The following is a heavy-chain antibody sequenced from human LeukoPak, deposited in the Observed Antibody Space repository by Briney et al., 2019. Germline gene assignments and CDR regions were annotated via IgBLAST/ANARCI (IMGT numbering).Heavy chain of an antibody. CDR3: VREGREYGDYGRDV. D-gene: IGHD4/OR15-4a*01. V-gene: IGHV1-2*02. CDR2: NKPKTGGT. CDR1: GYTLTGYY. Sequence: ASVKVSCKASGYTLTGYYIHWVRPAPGQGLEWTGWNKPKTGGTNDAEKLQGRVTMSRDTSIKTAYMEVSGLRSDDTAVYYCVREGREYGDYGRDVWGQGTTVSVSS. J-gene: IGHJ6*02.